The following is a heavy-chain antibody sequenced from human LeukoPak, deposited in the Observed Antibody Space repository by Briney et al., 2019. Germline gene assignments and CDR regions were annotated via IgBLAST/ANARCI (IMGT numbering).Heavy chain of an antibody. V-gene: IGHV3-23*01. CDR1: GFSFSTYA. CDR3: AKATYYDYLKAGYYYGMDV. Sequence: GGSLRLSCAASGFSFSTYAMTWVRLAPGRGLEWVSAISGSGGSTSYADSVKGRFTISRDNSKNTLYLQMNSLRAEDTAVYYCAKATYYDYLKAGYYYGMDVWGQGTTVTVSS. J-gene: IGHJ6*02. CDR2: ISGSGGST. D-gene: IGHD3-16*01.